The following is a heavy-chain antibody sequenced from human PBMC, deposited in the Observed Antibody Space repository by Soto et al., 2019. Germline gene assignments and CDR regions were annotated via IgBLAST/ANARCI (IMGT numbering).Heavy chain of an antibody. D-gene: IGHD6-19*01. CDR3: ARDTVESSGWQVDWFDP. J-gene: IGHJ5*02. V-gene: IGHV3-30-3*01. Sequence: QVRLVESGGGVVQPGRSLRLSCAASGFTFSSYAMHWLCQAPGKGLEWVAVISYDGSNQYYADSVKGRFTISRDNSKNTLYLKMNSLRAEDTAVYYCARDTVESSGWQVDWFDPWGQGTLVTVSS. CDR1: GFTFSSYA. CDR2: ISYDGSNQ.